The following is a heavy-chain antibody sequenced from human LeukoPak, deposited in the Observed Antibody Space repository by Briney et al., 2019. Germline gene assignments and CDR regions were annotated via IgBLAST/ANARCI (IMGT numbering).Heavy chain of an antibody. J-gene: IGHJ4*02. CDR3: ASILSVAAAGSPY. Sequence: PSETLSLTCTVSGGSISSSSYYWGWIRQPPGKGLEWIGSIYYSGSTYYNPSLKSRVTISVDTSKNQFSLKLSSVTAADTAVYYCASILSVAAAGSPYWGQGTLVTVSS. CDR1: GGSISSSSYY. D-gene: IGHD6-13*01. CDR2: IYYSGST. V-gene: IGHV4-39*01.